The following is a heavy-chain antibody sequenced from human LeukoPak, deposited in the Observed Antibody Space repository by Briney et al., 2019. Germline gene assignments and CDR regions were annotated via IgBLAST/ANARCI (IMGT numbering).Heavy chain of an antibody. CDR3: AKGLANWGSRAYYFDY. CDR1: GFTFSSYA. J-gene: IGHJ4*02. Sequence: GGSLRLSCAASGFTFSSYAMSWVRQAPGKGLEWVSAISGSGGSTYYADSVKGRFTISRDNSKNTLYLQMNSLRAEDTAVYYRAKGLANWGSRAYYFDYWGQGTLVTVSS. V-gene: IGHV3-23*01. D-gene: IGHD7-27*01. CDR2: ISGSGGST.